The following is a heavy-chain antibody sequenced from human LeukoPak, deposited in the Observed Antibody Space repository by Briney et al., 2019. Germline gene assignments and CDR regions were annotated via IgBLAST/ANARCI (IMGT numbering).Heavy chain of an antibody. CDR1: GFTFSSYE. CDR3: AKEGVEDTAMAWGYYYYYYMDV. J-gene: IGHJ6*03. D-gene: IGHD5-18*01. V-gene: IGHV3-48*03. CDR2: ISSSGSTI. Sequence: PGGSLRLSCAASGFTFSSYEMNWVRQAPGKGLEWVSYISSSGSTIYYADSVKGRFTISRDNSKNTLYLQMNSLRAEDTAVYYCAKEGVEDTAMAWGYYYYYYMDVWGKGTTVTVSS.